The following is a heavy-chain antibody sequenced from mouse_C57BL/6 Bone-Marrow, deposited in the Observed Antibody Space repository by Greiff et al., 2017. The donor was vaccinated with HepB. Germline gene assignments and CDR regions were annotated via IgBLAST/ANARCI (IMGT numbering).Heavy chain of an antibody. CDR1: GYAFSSYW. CDR3: ARSIYRGFAY. Sequence: QVHVKQSGAELVKPGASVKISCKASGYAFSSYWMNWVKQRPGKGLEWIGQIYPGDGDTNYNGKFKGKATLTADKSSSTAYMQLSSLTSEDSAVYFCARSIYRGFAYWGQGTLVTVSA. CDR2: IYPGDGDT. V-gene: IGHV1-80*01. D-gene: IGHD2-1*01. J-gene: IGHJ3*01.